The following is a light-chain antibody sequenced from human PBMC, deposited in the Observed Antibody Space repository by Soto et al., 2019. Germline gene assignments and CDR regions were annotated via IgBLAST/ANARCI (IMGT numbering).Light chain of an antibody. Sequence: EIVMTQSPATLSVSPGGRATLSCRASQSVSSYLAWYQQRPGQPPRLLIYGASTRATGIPDRFSGSGSGTEFPLTISSLQSEDFAVYYCQQYNTWPPKYTFGQGTKLEI. CDR1: QSVSSY. J-gene: IGKJ2*01. V-gene: IGKV3-15*01. CDR2: GAS. CDR3: QQYNTWPPKYT.